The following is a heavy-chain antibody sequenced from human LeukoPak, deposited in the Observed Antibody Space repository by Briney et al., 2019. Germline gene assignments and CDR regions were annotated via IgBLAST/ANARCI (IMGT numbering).Heavy chain of an antibody. J-gene: IGHJ5*02. CDR2: LSPDDGFT. CDR3: ATESVISISGVVFHYFDP. D-gene: IGHD3-3*01. CDR1: ADTLSGDD. Sequence: ASVKVSCKTSADTLSGDDVHWVRQAPGQGLEWLGWLSPDDGFTGYAQDFQGRLTMTTGTTINTVFMGLSGLKSEDTAVYYCATESVISISGVVFHYFDPWGRGTQVTVSS. V-gene: IGHV1-8*01.